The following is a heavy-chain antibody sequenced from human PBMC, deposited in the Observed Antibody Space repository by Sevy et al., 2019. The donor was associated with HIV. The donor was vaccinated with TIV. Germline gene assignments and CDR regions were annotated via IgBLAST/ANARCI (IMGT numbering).Heavy chain of an antibody. CDR3: ARKGHLVVVVAEDWFDP. CDR2: INPNSGGT. D-gene: IGHD2-15*01. J-gene: IGHJ5*02. CDR1: GYTFTGYY. Sequence: ASVKVSCKASGYTFTGYYLHWVRQAPGQGLEWMGRINPNSGGTNYAQKFQGRVTMTRDTSISTAYMELSRLRSDDTAVYYCARKGHLVVVVAEDWFDPWGQGTLVTVSS. V-gene: IGHV1-2*06.